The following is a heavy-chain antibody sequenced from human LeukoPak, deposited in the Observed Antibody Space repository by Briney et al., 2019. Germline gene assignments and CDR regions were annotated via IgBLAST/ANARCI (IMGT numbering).Heavy chain of an antibody. D-gene: IGHD6-13*01. Sequence: ASVKVSCKASGYTFTRYDINWVRQATGQGLEWMGWMNPNSGNTGYAQKFQGRVTMTRNTSISTAYMELSSLRSEDTAVYYCAKAAAGTRAWFDPWGQGTLVTVSS. J-gene: IGHJ5*02. CDR3: AKAAAGTRAWFDP. CDR2: MNPNSGNT. V-gene: IGHV1-8*01. CDR1: GYTFTRYD.